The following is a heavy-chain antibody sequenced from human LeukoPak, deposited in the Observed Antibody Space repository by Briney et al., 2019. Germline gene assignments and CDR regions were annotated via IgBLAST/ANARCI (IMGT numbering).Heavy chain of an antibody. J-gene: IGHJ4*02. D-gene: IGHD3-10*01. CDR2: LIPIFGTA. V-gene: IGHV1-69*01. Sequence: SVKVSCKASGGTFSSYAISWVRQAPGQGLEWMGGLIPIFGTANYAQKFQGRVTITADESTSTAYMELSSLRSEDTAVYYCARETMVRGVFPPAYDYWGQGTLVTVSS. CDR3: ARETMVRGVFPPAYDY. CDR1: GGTFSSYA.